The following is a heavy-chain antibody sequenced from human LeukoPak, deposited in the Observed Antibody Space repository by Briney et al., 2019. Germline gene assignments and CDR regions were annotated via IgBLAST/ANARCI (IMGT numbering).Heavy chain of an antibody. Sequence: SETLSLTCAVYGGSFSGYYWSWIRQPPGKGLEWIGEINHSGSTNYNPSLKSRVTISVDTSKNQFSLKLSSVTAADTAVYYCARVVVVVPAAERADFDYWAREPWSPSPQ. CDR3: ARVVVVVPAAERADFDY. CDR2: INHSGST. V-gene: IGHV4-34*01. D-gene: IGHD2-2*01. J-gene: IGHJ4*02. CDR1: GGSFSGYY.